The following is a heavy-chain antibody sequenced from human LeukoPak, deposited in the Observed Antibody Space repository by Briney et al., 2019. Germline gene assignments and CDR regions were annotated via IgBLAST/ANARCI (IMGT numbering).Heavy chain of an antibody. Sequence: ASVKVSCKASGYTFTSYDINWVRQATGQGLEWMGWLNPNSGNTGYAQKFQGRVTMTRNTSISTAYMELSSLRSEDTAVYYCARGRRFLEWSFDYWGQGTLVTVSS. J-gene: IGHJ4*02. D-gene: IGHD3-3*01. CDR2: LNPNSGNT. CDR1: GYTFTSYD. V-gene: IGHV1-8*01. CDR3: ARGRRFLEWSFDY.